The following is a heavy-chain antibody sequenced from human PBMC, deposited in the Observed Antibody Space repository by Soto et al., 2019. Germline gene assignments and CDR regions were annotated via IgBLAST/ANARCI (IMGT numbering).Heavy chain of an antibody. Sequence: GSSVKVSCKAPRDTFTSYYINWVRQAPGQGLEWMGVINPHGGSTAYAQKFKGRVTLTRDTSASTVYMEVSSLTSEDTAMYYCARSSGGNFGIIIEGTNWFAPWGQGPLVTVS. V-gene: IGHV1-46*01. CDR3: ARSSGGNFGIIIEGTNWFAP. CDR2: INPHGGST. J-gene: IGHJ5*02. CDR1: RDTFTSYY. D-gene: IGHD1-26*01.